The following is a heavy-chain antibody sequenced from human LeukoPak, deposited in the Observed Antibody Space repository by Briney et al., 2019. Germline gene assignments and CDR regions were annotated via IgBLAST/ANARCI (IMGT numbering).Heavy chain of an antibody. CDR1: GYTFTGYY. CDR2: INPNSGGT. D-gene: IGHD3-10*01. CDR3: ARQDYYGSGTNWFDP. Sequence: GASVKVSCKASGYTFTGYYMHWVRQAPGQGLEWMGWINPNSGGTNYAQNFQGRVTMTRDTSISTAYMELNRLRSDDTAVYNCARQDYYGSGTNWFDPWGQGTLVTVSS. V-gene: IGHV1-2*02. J-gene: IGHJ5*02.